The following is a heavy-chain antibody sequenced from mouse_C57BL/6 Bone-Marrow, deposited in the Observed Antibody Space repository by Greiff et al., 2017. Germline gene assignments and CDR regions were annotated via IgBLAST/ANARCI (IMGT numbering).Heavy chain of an antibody. Sequence: EVKLMESGGDLVKPGGSLKLSCAASGFTFSSYGMSWVRQTPDKRLEWVATISSGGSYPYYPDSVKGRFTNSSDNAKNTLYLQMSRLKSEDTAMYYCARRDDYDDYYAMDYWGQGTSVTVSS. J-gene: IGHJ4*01. D-gene: IGHD2-4*01. CDR3: ARRDDYDDYYAMDY. CDR2: ISSGGSYP. CDR1: GFTFSSYG. V-gene: IGHV5-6*02.